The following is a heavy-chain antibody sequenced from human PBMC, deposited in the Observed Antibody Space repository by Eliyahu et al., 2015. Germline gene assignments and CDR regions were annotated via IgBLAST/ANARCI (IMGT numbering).Heavy chain of an antibody. CDR1: GGXFXGYY. J-gene: IGHJ4*02. CDR2: INHSGST. V-gene: IGHV4-34*01. CDR3: ATPRYYYDSSGYYSSPFDY. D-gene: IGHD3-22*01. Sequence: QXQLQQWGAGLLKPSETLSLTCAVYGGXFXGYYYTGPGRPPGKGLGWIGEINHSGSTNYNPSLKSRVTISLDTSKNQFSLKLRSVTAADTAVYYCATPRYYYDSSGYYSSPFDYWGQGTLVTVSS.